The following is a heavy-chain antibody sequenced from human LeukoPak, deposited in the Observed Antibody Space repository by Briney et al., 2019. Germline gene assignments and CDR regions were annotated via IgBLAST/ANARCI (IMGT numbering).Heavy chain of an antibody. CDR1: GYVFTGYY. CDR2: INPTGGST. V-gene: IGHV1-46*01. Sequence: GASVKVSCKASGYVFTGYYMHWVRQAPGQGLEWMGLINPTGGSTGYAQKFQGRVTMTRDMSTSTAYMELRSLRSDDTAVYYCARDAHRVTVTREKYFDYWGQGTLVTVSS. CDR3: ARDAHRVTVTREKYFDY. D-gene: IGHD4-11*01. J-gene: IGHJ4*02.